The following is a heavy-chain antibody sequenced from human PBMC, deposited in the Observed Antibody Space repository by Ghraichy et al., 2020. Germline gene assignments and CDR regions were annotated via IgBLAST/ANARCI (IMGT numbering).Heavy chain of an antibody. D-gene: IGHD6-6*01. V-gene: IGHV4-59*01. J-gene: IGHJ6*02. CDR1: GGSISSYY. Sequence: SETLSLTCTVSGGSISSYYWSWIRQPPGKGLEWIGYIYYSGSTNYNPSLKSRVTISVDTSKNQFSLKLSSVTAADTAVYYCARDRGSSSSGWGYYYYGMDVWGQGTTVTVSS. CDR3: ARDRGSSSSGWGYYYYGMDV. CDR2: IYYSGST.